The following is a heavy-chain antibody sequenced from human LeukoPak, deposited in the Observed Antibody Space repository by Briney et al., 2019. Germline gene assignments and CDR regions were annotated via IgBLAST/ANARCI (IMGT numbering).Heavy chain of an antibody. V-gene: IGHV3-74*01. CDR3: ARGYSSGWYYFDY. J-gene: IGHJ4*02. CDR1: GFTFSSYW. CDR2: INSDGSST. Sequence: GGSLRLFCAASGFTFSSYWMHWVRQAPGKGLVWVSRINSDGSSTSYADSVKGRFTISRDNAKNTLYLQMNSLRAEDTAVYYCARGYSSGWYYFDYWGQGTLVTVSS. D-gene: IGHD6-19*01.